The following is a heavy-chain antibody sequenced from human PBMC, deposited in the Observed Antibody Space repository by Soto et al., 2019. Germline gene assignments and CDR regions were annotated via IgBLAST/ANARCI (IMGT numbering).Heavy chain of an antibody. CDR2: IIPIFGTT. D-gene: IGHD3-9*01. Sequence: ASVKVSCKASGGTFSSYAISWVRQAPGQGLEWMGGIIPIFGTTNYAQKFQGRVTITADESTSTAYMELSSLRSEDTAVYYCARTPGDILTGYYRELWFDPWGQGTLVTVSS. CDR3: ARTPGDILTGYYRELWFDP. CDR1: GGTFSSYA. J-gene: IGHJ5*02. V-gene: IGHV1-69*13.